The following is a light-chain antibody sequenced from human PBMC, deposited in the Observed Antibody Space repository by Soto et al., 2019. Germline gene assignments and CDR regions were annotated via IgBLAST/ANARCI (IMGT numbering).Light chain of an antibody. CDR1: NIGSKN. V-gene: IGLV3-9*01. CDR3: QMWDSTSGV. CDR2: RNS. J-gene: IGLJ1*01. Sequence: SYELTQPLSVSVALGQTARITCGGNNIGSKNVHWYQQKSGQAPVLVIYRNSNRPSGIPERFSGSNSGNTATLTISRAQAGDEGDYYCQMWDSTSGVFGTGPKVTVL.